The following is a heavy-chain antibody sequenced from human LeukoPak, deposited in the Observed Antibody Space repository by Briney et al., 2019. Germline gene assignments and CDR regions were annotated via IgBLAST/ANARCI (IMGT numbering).Heavy chain of an antibody. D-gene: IGHD3-3*01. V-gene: IGHV1-69*04. CDR1: GGTFSSYA. J-gene: IGHJ4*02. CDR3: ARDLSRNYDFWSGFYYFDY. Sequence: SVKVSCKASGGTFSSYAISWVRQAPGQGLEWMGSIIPILGIANYAQKFQGRVTMTTDTSTSTAYMELRSLRSDDTAVYYCARDLSRNYDFWSGFYYFDYWGQGTLVTVSS. CDR2: IIPILGIA.